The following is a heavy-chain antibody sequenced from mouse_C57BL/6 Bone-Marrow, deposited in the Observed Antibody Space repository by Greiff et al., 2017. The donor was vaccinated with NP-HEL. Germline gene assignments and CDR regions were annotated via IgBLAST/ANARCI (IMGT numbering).Heavy chain of an antibody. D-gene: IGHD1-1*01. V-gene: IGHV1-69*01. CDR1: GYTFTSYW. Sequence: QVQLQQPGAELVMPGASVKLSCKASGYTFTSYWMHWVKQRPGQRLEWIGEIDPSDSYTNYNQKFKGKSTLTVDKSSSTAYMQISSLTSEDSAVYYCARGVGYFDYWGQGTTLTVSA. CDR3: ARGVGYFDY. CDR2: IDPSDSYT. J-gene: IGHJ2*01.